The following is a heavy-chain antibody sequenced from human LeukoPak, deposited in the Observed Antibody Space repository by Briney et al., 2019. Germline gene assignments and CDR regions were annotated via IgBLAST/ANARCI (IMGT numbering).Heavy chain of an antibody. CDR1: GFTFSSYA. D-gene: IGHD3-22*01. Sequence: GGSLRLSCAASGFTFSSYAMHWVRQAPGKGLKWVAVTSFDGSDNYYADSVKGRFTISRDNSKNTLYLQMNSLRAEDTAVYYCAKGLDRPVDYWGQGTLVTVSS. CDR2: TSFDGSDN. J-gene: IGHJ4*02. V-gene: IGHV3-30*04. CDR3: AKGLDRPVDY.